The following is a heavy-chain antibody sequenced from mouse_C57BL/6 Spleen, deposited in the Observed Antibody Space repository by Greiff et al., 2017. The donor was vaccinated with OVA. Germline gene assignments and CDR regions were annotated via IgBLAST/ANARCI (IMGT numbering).Heavy chain of an antibody. J-gene: IGHJ3*01. CDR3: ASPDSSGYLAY. D-gene: IGHD3-2*02. Sequence: QVQLQQSGPELVKPGASVKISCKASGYAFSSSWMNWVKQRPGKGLEWIGRIYPGDGDTNYNGKFKGKATLTADKSSSTAYMQLSSLTSEDSAVYFCASPDSSGYLAYWGQGTLVTVSA. CDR1: GYAFSSSW. V-gene: IGHV1-82*01. CDR2: IYPGDGDT.